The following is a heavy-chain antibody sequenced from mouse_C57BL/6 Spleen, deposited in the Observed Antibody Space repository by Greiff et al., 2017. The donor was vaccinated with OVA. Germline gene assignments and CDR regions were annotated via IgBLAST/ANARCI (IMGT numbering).Heavy chain of an antibody. V-gene: IGHV1-69*01. Sequence: QVQLQQSGAELVMPGASVKLSCKASGYTFTSYWMHWVKQRPGQGLEWIGEIDPSDSYTNYNQKFKGKSTLTVDKSSSTAYMQLSSLTSEDSAVYYCARARDGYDYWGQGTTLTVSS. J-gene: IGHJ2*01. D-gene: IGHD2-3*01. CDR1: GYTFTSYW. CDR2: IDPSDSYT. CDR3: ARARDGYDY.